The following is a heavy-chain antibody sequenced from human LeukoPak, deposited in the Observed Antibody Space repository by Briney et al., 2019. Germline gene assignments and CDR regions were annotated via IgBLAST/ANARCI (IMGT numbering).Heavy chain of an antibody. CDR3: ARHGQPKTGGSVFDI. Sequence: SETLSLTCSVSGGSIRSYYWSYIRQPPGKGLEWIGYIYFSGSPNYNPSLQSRVTMSVDTSKNQFSLQLHSVTAADTAVYYCARHGQPKTGGSVFDIWGQGKMVTVSS. CDR1: GGSIRSYY. CDR2: IYFSGSP. J-gene: IGHJ3*02. D-gene: IGHD3-16*01. V-gene: IGHV4-59*08.